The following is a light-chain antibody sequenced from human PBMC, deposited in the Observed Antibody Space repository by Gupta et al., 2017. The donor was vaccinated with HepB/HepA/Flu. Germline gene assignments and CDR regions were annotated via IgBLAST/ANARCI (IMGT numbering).Light chain of an antibody. CDR1: SSDVGSYNL. V-gene: IGLV2-23*02. J-gene: IGLJ2*01. CDR3: CSYAGSSTRVV. Sequence: QSALTQPASESGSPGQSITISCTGTSSDVGSYNLVSWYQQHPGKAPKLMIHEVSKRPSGVSNRFSGSKSGNTASLTISGLQAEDEADYYCCSYAGSSTRVVFGGGTKLTVL. CDR2: EVS.